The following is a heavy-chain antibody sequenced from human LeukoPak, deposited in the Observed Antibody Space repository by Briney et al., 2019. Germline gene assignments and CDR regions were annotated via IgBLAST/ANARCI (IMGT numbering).Heavy chain of an antibody. J-gene: IGHJ5*02. CDR2: ISWNGRNT. V-gene: IGHV3-9*01. CDR1: RFTFDDYA. Sequence: GGSLRLSCVASRFTFDDYAMHWVRQAPGKGLEWVSGISWNGRNTGYADSVRGRFTISRDNAKKSLYLQMNSLRVEDTAIYFCARDRDSSGLYGGADLWGQGVLVTVSA. CDR3: ARDRDSSGLYGGADL. D-gene: IGHD6-19*01.